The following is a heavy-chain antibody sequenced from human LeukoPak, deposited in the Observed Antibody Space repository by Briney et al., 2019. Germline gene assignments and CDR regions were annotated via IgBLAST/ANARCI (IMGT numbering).Heavy chain of an antibody. CDR3: AVRRDGYNYGY. Sequence: PSETLSLACAVSGGSISSSNWWGWVRQPPGKGLEWIGEIYHSGSTNYNPSLKSRVTISVDKSKNQFSLKLSSVTAADTAVYYCAVRRDGYNYGYWGQGTLVTVSS. CDR2: IYHSGST. CDR1: GGSISSSNW. D-gene: IGHD5-24*01. J-gene: IGHJ4*02. V-gene: IGHV4-4*02.